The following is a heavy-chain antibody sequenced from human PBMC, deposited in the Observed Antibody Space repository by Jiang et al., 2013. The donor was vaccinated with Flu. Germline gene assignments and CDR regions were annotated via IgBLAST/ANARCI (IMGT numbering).Heavy chain of an antibody. D-gene: IGHD3-22*01. CDR3: ARTQWERYDSSGYYWFDP. J-gene: IGHJ5*02. Sequence: GPGLVKPSETLPLTCAVSGYSISSGYYWGWIRQPPGKGLEWIGSIYHSGSTYYNPSLKSRVTISVDTSKNQFSLKLSSVTAADTAVYYCARTQWERYDSSGYYWFDPGAREPWSPSPQ. CDR1: GYSISSGYY. V-gene: IGHV4-38-2*01. CDR2: IYHSGST.